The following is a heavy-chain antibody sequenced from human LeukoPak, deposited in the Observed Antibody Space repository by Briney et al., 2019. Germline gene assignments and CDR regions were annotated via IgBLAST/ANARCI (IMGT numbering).Heavy chain of an antibody. D-gene: IGHD3-10*01. CDR2: TYYTGST. CDR3: ARASMIRVPFDF. J-gene: IGHJ4*02. Sequence: SETLSLTCTVSGGSVSSGDYYWSWIRQPPGQDLELIVNTYYTGSTYYSPSVRSRVTISEDTSQNQFTLKLTSVTAADTAVYCCARASMIRVPFDFWGQGTLVTVSS. CDR1: GGSVSSGDYY. V-gene: IGHV4-30-4*01.